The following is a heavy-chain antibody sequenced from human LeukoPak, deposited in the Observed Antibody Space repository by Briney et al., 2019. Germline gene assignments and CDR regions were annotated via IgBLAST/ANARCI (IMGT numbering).Heavy chain of an antibody. V-gene: IGHV3-23*01. CDR2: ISGSGGST. J-gene: IGHJ3*02. CDR3: AKESPEPYYYDSSGYLGAFDI. CDR1: GFTFANYA. Sequence: GGSLRLSCAASGFTFANYAMSWVRQAPGKGLEWVSAISGSGGSTYYADSVKGRFTISRDNSKNTLYLQMNSLRAEDTAVYYCAKESPEPYYYDSSGYLGAFDIWGQGTMVTVSS. D-gene: IGHD3-22*01.